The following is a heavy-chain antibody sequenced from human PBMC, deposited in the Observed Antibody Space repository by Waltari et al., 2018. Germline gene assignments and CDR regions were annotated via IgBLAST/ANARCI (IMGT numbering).Heavy chain of an antibody. CDR2: ISSSTTT. D-gene: IGHD5-12*01. J-gene: IGHJ3*02. V-gene: IGHV3-48*01. Sequence: EVQLVESGGGLVQPGESLRLSGAASGFTFITYNMNWFRQAPGKGLEWVSYISSSTTTYYADYVKGRFTISRDNAKNSLYLQMNSLRAEDTALYYCARGRDGYIQDVFDIWGQGTMVSVSS. CDR1: GFTFITYN. CDR3: ARGRDGYIQDVFDI.